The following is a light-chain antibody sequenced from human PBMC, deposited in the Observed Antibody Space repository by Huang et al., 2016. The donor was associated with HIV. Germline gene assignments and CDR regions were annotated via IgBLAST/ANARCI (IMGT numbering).Light chain of an antibody. J-gene: IGKJ4*01. CDR1: QSVSSY. V-gene: IGKV3-11*01. CDR3: QQRSNWPPT. Sequence: EIVLTQSPATLSLSPGERSTLSCRASQSVSSYLAWYQQKPGQAPRLLIYDAANRATGIPARCSGSGSGTDFTLTISRLEPEDFAAYYCQQRSNWPPTFGGGTKVEIK. CDR2: DAA.